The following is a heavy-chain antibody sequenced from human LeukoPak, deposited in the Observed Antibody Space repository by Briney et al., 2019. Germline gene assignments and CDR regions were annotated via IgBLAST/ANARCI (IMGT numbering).Heavy chain of an antibody. V-gene: IGHV3-23*01. CDR1: GFTFSSYA. J-gene: IGHJ3*01. D-gene: IGHD2-2*01. CDR3: AKDRSCSGSSCNVGS. Sequence: GGSLRLSCTASGFTFSSYAMNWVRQAPGEGLEWVSGIGAGGTFTYYADSVKGRFTISRDNSRNTLYLQMNSLRADDTAVYYCAKDRSCSGSSCNVGSWGQGTMVTVSS. CDR2: IGAGGTFT.